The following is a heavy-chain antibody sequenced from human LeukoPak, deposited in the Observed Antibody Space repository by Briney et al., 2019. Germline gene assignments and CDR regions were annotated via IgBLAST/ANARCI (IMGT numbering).Heavy chain of an antibody. V-gene: IGHV3-48*03. J-gene: IGHJ4*02. CDR1: GFTFSSYE. Sequence: GGSLRLSCAASGFTFSSYEMNWVRQAPGKGLEWVSYISSSGSTIYYADSVKGRFTISRDNAKNSLYLQMNSLRAEDTAVYYCARSRDYYDSSGYYFRYWGQGTLVTVSS. D-gene: IGHD3-22*01. CDR2: ISSSGSTI. CDR3: ARSRDYYDSSGYYFRY.